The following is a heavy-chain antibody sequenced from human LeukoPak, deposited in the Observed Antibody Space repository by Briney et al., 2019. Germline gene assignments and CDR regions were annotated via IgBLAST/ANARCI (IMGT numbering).Heavy chain of an antibody. CDR1: GLTFSGSG. CDR3: ARVGRYSSGWYGMD. V-gene: IGHV3-73*01. J-gene: IGHJ4*02. D-gene: IGHD6-19*01. CDR2: IGRQGGSDAT. Sequence: GGSLTLSCAASGLTFSGSGIHWVRQASGKGLEWLGRIGRQGGSDATRYAASLKGKFTISRVDSRNTAYLQMNTLKTEDTAVYYCARVGRYSSGWYGMDWGQGTLVTVSS.